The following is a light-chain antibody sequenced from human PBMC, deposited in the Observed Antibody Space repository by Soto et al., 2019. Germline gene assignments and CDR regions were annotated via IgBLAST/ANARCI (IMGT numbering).Light chain of an antibody. Sequence: EIVMTQSPATLSVSPGERATLSCRASQSVSSNLAWYQQKPGQAPRLLIYGASTRATGIPARFSGSGSGTGFTLTISSLQSEDFAVYYCQQYNNWPPTCGGGTKGDIK. V-gene: IGKV3-15*01. CDR1: QSVSSN. CDR2: GAS. CDR3: QQYNNWPPT. J-gene: IGKJ4*01.